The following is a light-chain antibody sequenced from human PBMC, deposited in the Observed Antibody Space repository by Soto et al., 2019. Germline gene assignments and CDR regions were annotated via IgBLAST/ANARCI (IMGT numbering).Light chain of an antibody. CDR2: DAS. V-gene: IGKV3-11*01. Sequence: EIVLTQSPATLSLSPGERATLSCRASQSVSSYLAWYQQKPGQAPRLLIYDASNRATGIPARFSGSGSGTDFPLTISSLEPEDFAVYYCQHRSNWLFTFGAGTKVDIK. CDR1: QSVSSY. CDR3: QHRSNWLFT. J-gene: IGKJ3*01.